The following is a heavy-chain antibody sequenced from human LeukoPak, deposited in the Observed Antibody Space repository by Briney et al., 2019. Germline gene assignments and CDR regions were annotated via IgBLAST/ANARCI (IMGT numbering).Heavy chain of an antibody. Sequence: GRSLRLXCAASGFTFDDYAMHWVRQAPGKGLEWVSGISWNSGSIGYADSVKGRFTISRDNAKNSLYLQMNSLRAEDMALYYCAKDKHLYDRTGAFDIWGQGTMVTVSS. CDR1: GFTFDDYA. V-gene: IGHV3-9*03. CDR3: AKDKHLYDRTGAFDI. J-gene: IGHJ3*02. CDR2: ISWNSGSI. D-gene: IGHD1-14*01.